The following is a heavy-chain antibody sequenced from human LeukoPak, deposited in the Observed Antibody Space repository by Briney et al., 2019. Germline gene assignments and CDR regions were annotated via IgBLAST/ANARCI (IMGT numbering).Heavy chain of an antibody. D-gene: IGHD3-22*01. J-gene: IGHJ4*02. CDR1: GGSFSGYY. CDR3: ARDTYYYDSSGYRQLDY. CDR2: INHSGST. Sequence: PPETLSLTCAVYGGSFSGYYWSWIRQPPGKGLEWIGEINHSGSTNYNPSLKSRVTMSVDTSKNQFSLKLSSVTAADTAVYYCARDTYYYDSSGYRQLDYWGQGTLVTVSS. V-gene: IGHV4-34*01.